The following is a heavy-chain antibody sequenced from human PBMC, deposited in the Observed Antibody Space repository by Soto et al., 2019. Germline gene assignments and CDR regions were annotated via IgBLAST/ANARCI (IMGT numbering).Heavy chain of an antibody. CDR3: ATVFDL. V-gene: IGHV3-74*01. CDR1: GFTLRSHR. Sequence: LRVSCAASGFTLRSHRIHWVRQAPGKGLEWVSRIDTXGGGTSYADSVKGRFTISTDNAENKVYLQMNGLRAEDTAVYYCATVFDLWGQGTLVTVSS. J-gene: IGHJ5*02. CDR2: IDTXGGGT.